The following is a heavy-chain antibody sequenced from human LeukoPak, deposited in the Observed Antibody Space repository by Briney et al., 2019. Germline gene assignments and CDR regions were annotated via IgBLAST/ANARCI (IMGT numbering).Heavy chain of an antibody. CDR1: GFTFSKYG. D-gene: IGHD3-10*01. V-gene: IGHV3-30*18. Sequence: GGSLRLSCVASGFTFSKYGMHWVRQAPGKGLEWVAVISYDGNDKYYAGSVKGRFTISRDISKNTLYLQMNTLRTEDTAVYYCAKDSVWFGDLLGGMDVWGQGTTVTVSS. CDR3: AKDSVWFGDLLGGMDV. J-gene: IGHJ6*02. CDR2: ISYDGNDK.